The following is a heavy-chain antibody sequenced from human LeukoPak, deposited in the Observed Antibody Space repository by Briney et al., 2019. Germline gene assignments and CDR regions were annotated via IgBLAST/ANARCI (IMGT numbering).Heavy chain of an antibody. Sequence: ASVKVSCKASGYTFTSYGISWVRQAPGQGLEWMGWISAYIGNTNYAQKLQGRVTMTTDTSTSTAYMELRSLRSDDTAVYYCARVPDYYDSSGYGFDPWGQGTLVTVSS. CDR1: GYTFTSYG. D-gene: IGHD3-22*01. CDR3: ARVPDYYDSSGYGFDP. J-gene: IGHJ5*02. V-gene: IGHV1-18*01. CDR2: ISAYIGNT.